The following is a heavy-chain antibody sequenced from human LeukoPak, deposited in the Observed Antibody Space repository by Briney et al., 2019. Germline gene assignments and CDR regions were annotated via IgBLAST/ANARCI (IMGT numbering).Heavy chain of an antibody. CDR3: ARVDDSSGEGIDY. CDR1: GFTFSSYG. D-gene: IGHD3-22*01. V-gene: IGHV3-33*01. CDR2: IWYDGSNK. Sequence: PGGSLRLSCAASGFTFSSYGMHWVRQAPGKGLEWVALIWYDGSNKYYADSVKGRFTISRDNSKNTLYLQMNSLRAEDTAVYYCARVDDSSGEGIDYWGQGTLVTVSS. J-gene: IGHJ4*02.